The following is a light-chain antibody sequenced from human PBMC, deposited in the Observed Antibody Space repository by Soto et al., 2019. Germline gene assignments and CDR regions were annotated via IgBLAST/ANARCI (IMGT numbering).Light chain of an antibody. J-gene: IGKJ4*01. CDR2: AAS. CDR3: QQVNNYPLT. Sequence: IQLTHSPSSLSASVGDRVTITCRASQGLSSYLAWYQQKPGKAPKLLIYAASTLQTGVPSRFSGSESGTDFTLTISSLQPEDFATYYCQQVNNYPLTFGGGTKVDIK. CDR1: QGLSSY. V-gene: IGKV1-9*01.